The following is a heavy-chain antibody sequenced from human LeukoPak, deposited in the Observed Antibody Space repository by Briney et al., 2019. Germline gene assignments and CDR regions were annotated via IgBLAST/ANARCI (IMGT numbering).Heavy chain of an antibody. CDR3: ARREDILTGYYIIFDY. Sequence: PSETLSLTCTVSGGSISSSSYYWGWIRQPPGKGLEWIGSIYYSGSTYYNPSLKSRVTISVDTSKNQFSLKLSSVTAADTAVYYCARREDILTGYYIIFDYWGQGTLVTVSS. J-gene: IGHJ4*02. CDR1: GGSISSSSYY. V-gene: IGHV4-39*01. CDR2: IYYSGST. D-gene: IGHD3-9*01.